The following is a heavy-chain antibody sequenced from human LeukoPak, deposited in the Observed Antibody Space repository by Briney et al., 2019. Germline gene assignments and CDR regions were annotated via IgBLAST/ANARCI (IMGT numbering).Heavy chain of an antibody. V-gene: IGHV4-59*08. Sequence: SETLSLTCTVSGGSISSYYWSWIRQPPGKGLEWIGYIYYSGSTNYNPSLKSRVTISVDKSKNQFSLKLSSVTAADTAVYYCARYRGGAGTPYYYYYGMDVWGQGTTVTVSS. J-gene: IGHJ6*02. CDR1: GGSISSYY. D-gene: IGHD6-19*01. CDR2: IYYSGST. CDR3: ARYRGGAGTPYYYYYGMDV.